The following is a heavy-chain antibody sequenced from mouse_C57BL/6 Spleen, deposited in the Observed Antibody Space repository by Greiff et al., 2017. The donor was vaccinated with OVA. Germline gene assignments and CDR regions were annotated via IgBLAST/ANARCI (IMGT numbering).Heavy chain of an antibody. D-gene: IGHD2-3*01. J-gene: IGHJ3*01. CDR1: GYSITSGYD. V-gene: IGHV3-1*01. CDR3: ARDHDGYYVGWFAY. CDR2: ISYSGST. Sequence: VQLQQSGPGMVKPSQSLSLTCTVTGYSITSGYDWHWIRHFPGNKLEWMGYISYSGSTNYNPSLKSRISITHDTSKNHFFLKLNSVTTEDTATYYCARDHDGYYVGWFAYWGQGTLVTVSA.